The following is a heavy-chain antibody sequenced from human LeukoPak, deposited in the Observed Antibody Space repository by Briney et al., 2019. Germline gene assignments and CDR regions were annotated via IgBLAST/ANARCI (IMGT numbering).Heavy chain of an antibody. CDR2: IYYSGST. CDR3: ARGLTVTTTSLGY. J-gene: IGHJ4*02. Sequence: SETLSLTCTVSGGSISSYYWSWIRQPPGKGLEWIGYIYYSGSTNYNPSLKSRVTISVDTSKNQFSLKLSSVTAADTAVYYCARGLTVTTTSLGYWGQGTLVTVSS. CDR1: GGSISSYY. V-gene: IGHV4-59*12. D-gene: IGHD4-17*01.